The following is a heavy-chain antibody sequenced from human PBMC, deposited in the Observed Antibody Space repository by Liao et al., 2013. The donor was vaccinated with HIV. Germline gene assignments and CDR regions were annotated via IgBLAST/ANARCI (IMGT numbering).Heavy chain of an antibody. Sequence: QVQLQQWGAGLLKPSETLSLTCAVYGGSFTGYYWSWIRQPPGKGLGWIGEINHSGGTNYNPSLKSRVTISVDTSKNQFSLKLSSVTDADTAVYYCARVAPHEYYYYYLHGRLGQRDHGHRLL. CDR1: GGSFTGYY. CDR3: ARVAPHEYYYYYLHGR. J-gene: IGHJ6*03. CDR2: INHSGGT. V-gene: IGHV4-34*01.